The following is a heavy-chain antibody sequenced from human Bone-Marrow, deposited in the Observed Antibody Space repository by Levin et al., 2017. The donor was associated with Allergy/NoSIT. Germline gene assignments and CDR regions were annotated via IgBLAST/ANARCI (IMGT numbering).Heavy chain of an antibody. Sequence: PGGSLRLSCAASGFMFSEYYMTWVRQAPGKGLEWITYISNSGRTKSYAGSVKGRFTVSRDNAKMSLFLEMNSLRAEDTAIYYCARDQRPIVPTENYYYYAMDVWGQGTTVIVSS. CDR3: ARDQRPIVPTENYYYYAMDV. D-gene: IGHD1-26*01. CDR2: ISNSGRTK. V-gene: IGHV3-11*01. CDR1: GFMFSEYY. J-gene: IGHJ6*02.